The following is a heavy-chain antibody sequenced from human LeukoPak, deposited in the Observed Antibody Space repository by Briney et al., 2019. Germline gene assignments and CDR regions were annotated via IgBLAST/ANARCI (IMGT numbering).Heavy chain of an antibody. D-gene: IGHD4-23*01. J-gene: IGHJ6*02. V-gene: IGHV4-34*01. Sequence: SETLSLTRAVYGGSFSGYYWSWIRQPPGKGLEWIGEINHSGSTNYNPSLKSRVTISVDTSKNQFSLKLSSVTAADTAVYYCASTTVVTLDVWGQGTTVTVSS. CDR1: GGSFSGYY. CDR2: INHSGST. CDR3: ASTTVVTLDV.